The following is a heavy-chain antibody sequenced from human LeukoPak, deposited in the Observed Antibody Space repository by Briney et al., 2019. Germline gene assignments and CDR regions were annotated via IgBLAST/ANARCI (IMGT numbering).Heavy chain of an antibody. CDR1: GGSISSYY. CDR2: IYTSGST. Sequence: SETLSLTCTVSGGSISSYYWSWIRQPAGKGLEWIGCIYTSGSTNYNPSLKSRVTMSVDTSKNQFSLKLSSVTAADTAVYYCARIPRQQLSPYYYYGMDVWGQGTTVTVSS. V-gene: IGHV4-4*07. J-gene: IGHJ6*02. CDR3: ARIPRQQLSPYYYYGMDV. D-gene: IGHD6-13*01.